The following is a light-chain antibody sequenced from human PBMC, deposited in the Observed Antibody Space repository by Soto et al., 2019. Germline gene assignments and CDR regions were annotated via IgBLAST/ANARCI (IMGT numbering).Light chain of an antibody. CDR1: QSVSSSY. V-gene: IGKV3-20*01. Sequence: EIVLTQSPGTLSLSPGERATLSCRASQSVSSSYLAWYQQKPGQAPRLLIYGASSRATGIPDRLSGSGSGTDFPLTISRLEPEDFAVYYCQQYGSSINFGQGTRLEIK. CDR3: QQYGSSIN. J-gene: IGKJ5*01. CDR2: GAS.